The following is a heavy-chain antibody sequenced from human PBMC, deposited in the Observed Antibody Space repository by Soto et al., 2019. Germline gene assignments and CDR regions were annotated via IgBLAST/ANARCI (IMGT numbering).Heavy chain of an antibody. D-gene: IGHD3-22*01. V-gene: IGHV4-34*01. J-gene: IGHJ4*02. CDR3: ARGSHKLHSYDSSGFYPYVDY. Sequence: ETLCLSGAVSGGSFSDYSWTGIRQPPGKGLGGIGEINDSGSTNYTPSLERRVTISRDTSKNRFSLKLSSVNAADKAVYYCARGSHKLHSYDSSGFYPYVDYWGQGSLVTVSS. CDR1: GGSFSDYS. CDR2: INDSGST.